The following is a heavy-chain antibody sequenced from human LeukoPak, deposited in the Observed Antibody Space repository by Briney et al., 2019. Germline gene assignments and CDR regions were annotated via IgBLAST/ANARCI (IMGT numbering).Heavy chain of an antibody. CDR3: ARASYYDFWSGYYPFDY. V-gene: IGHV1-2*02. CDR1: GYTFTGYY. Sequence: GASVKVSCKASGYTFTGYYMHWVRQAPGQGLDWMGWINPNSGGTNYAQKFQGRVTMTRDTSISTAYMELSRLRSDDTAVYYCARASYYDFWSGYYPFDYWGQGTLVTVSS. CDR2: INPNSGGT. J-gene: IGHJ4*02. D-gene: IGHD3-3*01.